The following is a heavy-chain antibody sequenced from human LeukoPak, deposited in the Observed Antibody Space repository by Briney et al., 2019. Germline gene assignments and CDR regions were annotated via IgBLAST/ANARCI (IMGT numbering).Heavy chain of an antibody. CDR3: ARLVDGAYTRVDS. V-gene: IGHV4-59*08. Sequence: SETLSLTCTVSRGSISPDHCAWIRQFPGKGLDWIGYIFYTGRARYNPSLEGRATLTVDMSKNPVSLKLSSVTAADTAMYYCARLVDGAYTRVDSWGQGTLVTVSS. CDR2: IFYTGRA. D-gene: IGHD3-10*01. CDR1: RGSISPDH. J-gene: IGHJ4*02.